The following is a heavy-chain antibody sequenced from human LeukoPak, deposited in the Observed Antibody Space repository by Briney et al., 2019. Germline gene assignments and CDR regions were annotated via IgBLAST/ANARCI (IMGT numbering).Heavy chain of an antibody. J-gene: IGHJ3*02. Sequence: GGSLRLSCAASGFTFSDYYMSWIRQAPGKGLEWVSYISSSGSTIYYADSVKGRFTISRDNSKNTLYLQMNSLRAEDTAVYYCAKAGITMVRGVMLSEWDIWGQGTMLTVSS. V-gene: IGHV3-11*01. D-gene: IGHD3-10*01. CDR3: AKAGITMVRGVMLSEWDI. CDR1: GFTFSDYY. CDR2: ISSSGSTI.